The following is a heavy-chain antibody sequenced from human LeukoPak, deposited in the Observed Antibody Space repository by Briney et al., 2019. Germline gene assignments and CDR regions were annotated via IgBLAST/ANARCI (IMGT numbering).Heavy chain of an antibody. J-gene: IGHJ4*02. CDR3: AAGYCSGGSCYSGGDY. V-gene: IGHV1-2*06. D-gene: IGHD2-15*01. Sequence: ASVKVSCKASGYNFVGYYIHWVRQAPGQGLEWMGRINPRDGETNFAQKFQGRVTMTTDTSTSTAYMELRSLRSDDTAVYSCAAGYCSGGSCYSGGDYWGQGTLVTVSS. CDR1: GYNFVGYY. CDR2: INPRDGET.